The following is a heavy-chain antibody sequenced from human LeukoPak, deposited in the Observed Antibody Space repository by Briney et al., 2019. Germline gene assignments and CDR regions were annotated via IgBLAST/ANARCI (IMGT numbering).Heavy chain of an antibody. V-gene: IGHV4-61*02. J-gene: IGHJ6*03. CDR2: IYTSGST. CDR3: ARLLDGSGTYYYYYYMDV. CDR1: GGSISSGSYY. D-gene: IGHD3-10*01. Sequence: SETLSLTCTVSGGSISSGSYYWSWIRQPAGKGLEWIGRIYTSGSTNYNPSLKSRVTISVDTSKNQFSLKLSSVTAADTAVYYCARLLDGSGTYYYYYYMDVWGKGTTVTVSS.